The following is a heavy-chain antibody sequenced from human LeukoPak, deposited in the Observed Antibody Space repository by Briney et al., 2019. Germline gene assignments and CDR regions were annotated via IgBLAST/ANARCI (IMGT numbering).Heavy chain of an antibody. Sequence: RTGGSLRLSCAASGFTFISYAMSWVRQAPGKGLEWVSTISGSGGSTSYADSVKGRFTIARDNSKNTLYLQMNSLRAEGTAVYYCARGLGATLDYWGQGTLVTVSS. V-gene: IGHV3-23*01. CDR1: GFTFISYA. CDR2: ISGSGGST. D-gene: IGHD1-26*01. CDR3: ARGLGATLDY. J-gene: IGHJ4*02.